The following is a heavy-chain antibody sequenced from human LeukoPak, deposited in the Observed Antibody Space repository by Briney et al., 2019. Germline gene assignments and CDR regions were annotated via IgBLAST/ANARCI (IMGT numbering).Heavy chain of an antibody. CDR1: GFTFRSYG. Sequence: GGSLRLSCAASGFTFRSYGMHWVRQAPGKGLEWVAVISYDGTYEYYLDSVKGRFTISRDNSKNTVYLQMNSLRPEDTAVYYCAKANSGYTYYFDFWGQGNPVTVSS. J-gene: IGHJ4*02. CDR3: AKANSGYTYYFDF. D-gene: IGHD5-12*01. V-gene: IGHV3-30*18. CDR2: ISYDGTYE.